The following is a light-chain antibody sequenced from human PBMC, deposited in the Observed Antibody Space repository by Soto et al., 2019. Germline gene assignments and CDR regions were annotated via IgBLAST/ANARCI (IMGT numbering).Light chain of an antibody. CDR3: QAWDSSTAV. CDR2: ENT. J-gene: IGLJ2*01. Sequence: SYELTQPPSVSVSPGQTATITCSGDKLGDKYACWYQQKPGQSPVLVIYENTKRPSGIPERFSGSNSGNTATLTISGTQATDEADYYCQAWDSSTAVFGGGTKLTVL. CDR1: KLGDKY. V-gene: IGLV3-1*01.